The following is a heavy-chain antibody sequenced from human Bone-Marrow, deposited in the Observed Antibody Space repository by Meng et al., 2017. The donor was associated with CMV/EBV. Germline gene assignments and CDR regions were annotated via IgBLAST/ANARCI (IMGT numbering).Heavy chain of an antibody. CDR1: GYTFTSYY. V-gene: IGHV1-46*01. D-gene: IGHD6-13*01. CDR2: INPSGGST. Sequence: ASVKVSCKASGYTFTSYYMHWVRQAPGQGLEWMGIINPSGGSTNYAQKLQGRVTMTTDTSTSTAYMELRSLRSDDTAVYYCARGPYSSSDNWFDPSGQGTLVPSPQ. J-gene: IGHJ5*02. CDR3: ARGPYSSSDNWFDP.